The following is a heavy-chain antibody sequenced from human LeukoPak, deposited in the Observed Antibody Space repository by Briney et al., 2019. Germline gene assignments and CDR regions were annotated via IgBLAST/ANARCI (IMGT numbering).Heavy chain of an antibody. CDR1: GGSISSYY. V-gene: IGHV4-59*01. CDR3: ARGHGGKGWFDP. CDR2: IYYSGST. Sequence: SETLSLTCTVSGGSISSYYWSWIRQPPGKGLEWIGYIYYSGSTNYNPSLKSRVTISVDTSKNQFSLKLSSVTAADTAVYYCARGHGGKGWFDPWGQGTLVTVSS. D-gene: IGHD2-15*01. J-gene: IGHJ5*02.